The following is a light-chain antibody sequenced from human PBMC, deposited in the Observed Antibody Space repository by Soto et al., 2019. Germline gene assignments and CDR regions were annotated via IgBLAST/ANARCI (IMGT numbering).Light chain of an antibody. CDR3: LQKYLYPFT. J-gene: IGKJ3*01. V-gene: IGKV1-6*01. CDR1: QGIRND. Sequence: AIPMTQSPSSLSASVGDRVTITCRASQGIRNDLDWFQQKPGKAPKLLIYAASNLQSGVPARFSGSGSGTDFTLNISSLQPEDYATYYCLQKYLYPFTFGPGTKVDIK. CDR2: AAS.